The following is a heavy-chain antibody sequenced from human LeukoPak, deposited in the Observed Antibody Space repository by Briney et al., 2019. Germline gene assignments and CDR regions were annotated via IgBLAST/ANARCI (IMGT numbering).Heavy chain of an antibody. J-gene: IGHJ4*02. D-gene: IGHD6-19*01. CDR1: GYDFSNNA. Sequence: GASVKVSCKASGYDFSNNAIHWVRQAPGQRFEWMGWINAGNGKTKYSQNLQGRVTFTRDTSATTAYMELSGLTSEDTAIYHCARGIWDSGHYYLDCWGQGTPVTVSS. CDR3: ARGIWDSGHYYLDC. V-gene: IGHV1-3*01. CDR2: INAGNGKT.